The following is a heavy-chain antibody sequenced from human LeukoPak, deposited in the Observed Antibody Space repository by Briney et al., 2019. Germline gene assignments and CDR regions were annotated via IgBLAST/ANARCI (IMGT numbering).Heavy chain of an antibody. D-gene: IGHD1-1*01. V-gene: IGHV1-2*02. CDR1: GYTFTGYY. J-gene: IGHJ5*02. CDR2: INPNSGGT. Sequence: GASVKVSCKASGYTFTGYYMHWVRQAPGQGLEWMGWINPNSGGTNYAQKFQGRVTMTRDTSISTAYMELSRLRSDDTAVYYCAKESTTGTIPGWFDPWGQGTLVTVSS. CDR3: AKESTTGTIPGWFDP.